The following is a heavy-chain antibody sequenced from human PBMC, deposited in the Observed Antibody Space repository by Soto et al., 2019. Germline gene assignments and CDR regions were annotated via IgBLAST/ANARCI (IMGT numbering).Heavy chain of an antibody. J-gene: IGHJ3*02. Sequence: SVKVSCKASGGTFSSYTISWVRQAPGQGLEWMGRIIPILGIASYAQKFQGRVTITANKSTSTAYMELSSLRSEDTAVYYCASAITMVRGVISAFDIWGQGTMVTVSS. V-gene: IGHV1-69*02. D-gene: IGHD3-10*01. CDR1: GGTFSSYT. CDR2: IIPILGIA. CDR3: ASAITMVRGVISAFDI.